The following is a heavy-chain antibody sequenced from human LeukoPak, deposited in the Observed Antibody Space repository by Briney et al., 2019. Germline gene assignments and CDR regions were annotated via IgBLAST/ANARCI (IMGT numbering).Heavy chain of an antibody. CDR2: INWNGGKT. V-gene: IGHV3-20*04. CDR3: ARNIVPVPEHSYYYYVGV. CDR1: GFNLDDYG. J-gene: IGHJ6*03. D-gene: IGHD5-12*01. Sequence: GGSLRLSCEAFGFNLDDYGMSWVRQTPGKGLEWVSGINWNGGKTDYADSVKGRFTSSRENANNSLYLQMNSLTAEDTALYYCARNIVPVPEHSYYYYVGVWGKGTRVSVS.